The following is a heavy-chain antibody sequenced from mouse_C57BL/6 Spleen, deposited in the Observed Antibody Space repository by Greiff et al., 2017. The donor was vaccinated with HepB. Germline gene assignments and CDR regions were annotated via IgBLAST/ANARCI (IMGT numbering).Heavy chain of an antibody. CDR2: ISYDGSN. J-gene: IGHJ2*01. CDR3: ARGDWEGVDY. V-gene: IGHV3-6*01. CDR1: GYSITSGYY. Sequence: EVQLQQSGPGLVKPSQSLSLTCSVTGYSITSGYYWNWIRQFPGNKLEWMGYISYDGSNNYNPSLKNRISITRDTSKNQFFLKLNSVTTEDTATYYCARGDWEGVDYWGQGTTLTVSS. D-gene: IGHD4-1*01.